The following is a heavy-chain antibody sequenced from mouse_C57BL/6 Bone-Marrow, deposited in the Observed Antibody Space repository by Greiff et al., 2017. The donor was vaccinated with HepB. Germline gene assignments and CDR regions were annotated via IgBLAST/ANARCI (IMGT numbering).Heavy chain of an antibody. CDR2: IYPRSGNT. D-gene: IGHD2-4*01. V-gene: IGHV1-81*01. CDR3: ARPFYDYDGFAY. Sequence: QVQLQQSGAELARPGASVKLSCKASGYTFTSYGISWVKQRTGQGLEWIGEIYPRSGNTYYNEKLKGKATLTADKSSSTAYMELRSLTSEDSAVYFCARPFYDYDGFAYWGQGTLVTVSA. J-gene: IGHJ3*01. CDR1: GYTFTSYG.